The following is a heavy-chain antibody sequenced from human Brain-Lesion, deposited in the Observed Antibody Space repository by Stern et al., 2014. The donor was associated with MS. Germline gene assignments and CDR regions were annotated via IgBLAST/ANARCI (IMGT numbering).Heavy chain of an antibody. D-gene: IGHD1-14*01. CDR1: GFTFDDYA. Sequence: EVQLVESGGDLVQPGRSLRLSCAAFGFTFDDYAMHWVRQAPGKGLEWVAGISWDRGTIGSGGSVKGRFTTSRDNAYSSLYLQMNSLRPEDTALYYCARDITGSSAYFAYWGQGTLVTVSS. CDR3: ARDITGSSAYFAY. CDR2: ISWDRGTI. J-gene: IGHJ4*02. V-gene: IGHV3-9*01.